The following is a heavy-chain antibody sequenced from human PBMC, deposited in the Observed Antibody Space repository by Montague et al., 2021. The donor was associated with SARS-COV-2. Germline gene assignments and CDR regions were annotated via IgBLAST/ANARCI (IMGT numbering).Heavy chain of an antibody. J-gene: IGHJ6*02. CDR1: GGSISSSSYY. D-gene: IGHD3-9*01. CDR2: IYYSAST. V-gene: IGHV4-39*01. CDR3: ARLSKTGYPPLYYYYGMDV. Sequence: SETLSLTCTVSGGSISSSSYYWGWIRQPPGKRLEWIGCIYYSASTYYYLSLKSRVTISVDTSKNKLALKLSSVTAADTAVYYCARLSKTGYPPLYYYYGMDVWGQGTTVTVSS.